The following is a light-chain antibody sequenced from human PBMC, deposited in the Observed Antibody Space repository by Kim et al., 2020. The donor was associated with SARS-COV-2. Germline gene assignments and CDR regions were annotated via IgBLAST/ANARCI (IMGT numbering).Light chain of an antibody. Sequence: SSELTQDPAVSVALGQTVRITCQGDSLRIYYASWYQQKARQAPVLVIYGKNNRPSGIPDRFSGSSSGNTASLTITGAQAEDEADYYCNSRDNSGNHVVFGGGTHLTVL. V-gene: IGLV3-19*01. J-gene: IGLJ2*01. CDR1: SLRIYY. CDR2: GKN. CDR3: NSRDNSGNHVV.